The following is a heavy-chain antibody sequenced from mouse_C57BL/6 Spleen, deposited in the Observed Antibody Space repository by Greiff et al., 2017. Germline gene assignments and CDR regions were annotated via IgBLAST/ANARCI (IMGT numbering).Heavy chain of an antibody. V-gene: IGHV1-82*01. D-gene: IGHD1-1*01. CDR3: ARSITTVVARDAMDY. CDR1: GYAFSSSW. CDR2: IYPGDGDT. J-gene: IGHJ4*01. Sequence: VKLMESGPELVKPGASVKISCKASGYAFSSSWMNWVKQRPGKGLEWIGRIYPGDGDTNYNGKFKGKATLTADKSSSTAYMQLSSLASEDSAVYFCARSITTVVARDAMDYWGQGTSVTVSS.